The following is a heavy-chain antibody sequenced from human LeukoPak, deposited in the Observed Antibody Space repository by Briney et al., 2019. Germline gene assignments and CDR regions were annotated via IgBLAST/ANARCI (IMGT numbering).Heavy chain of an antibody. CDR1: GFTFSSYS. J-gene: IGHJ3*02. CDR2: ISSSSSII. CDR3: ARRYLQLHNGFDI. D-gene: IGHD2-2*01. V-gene: IGHV3-48*04. Sequence: GGSLRLSCAASGFTFSSYSMNWVRQAPGKGLEWVSYISSSSSIIYYADSVKGRFTISRDNAKNSLYLQMNSLRAEDTAVYYCARRYLQLHNGFDIWAKGQWSPSLQ.